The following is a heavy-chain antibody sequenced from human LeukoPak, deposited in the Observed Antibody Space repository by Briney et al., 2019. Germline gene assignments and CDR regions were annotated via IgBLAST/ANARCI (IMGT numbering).Heavy chain of an antibody. CDR3: VEGGAARFDY. D-gene: IGHD5-18*01. J-gene: IGHJ4*02. V-gene: IGHV3-7*03. Sequence: GGSLRLSCAASGFIFSSYWMSWVRQAPGKGLEWVANIKQDGSEKYYVDSVKGRFTISRDNSKNTLYLQMNSLRAEDTAVYYCVEGGAARFDYWGQGTLVAVSS. CDR2: IKQDGSEK. CDR1: GFIFSSYW.